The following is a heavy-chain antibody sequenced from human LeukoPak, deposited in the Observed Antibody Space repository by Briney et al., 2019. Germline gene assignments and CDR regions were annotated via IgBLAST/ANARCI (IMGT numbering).Heavy chain of an antibody. Sequence: SETLSLTCHVSGGSMRSYYWSWVRQPAGKGLDWIGRINTTGSTDYSPSLKSRVTMSVDTSKNQFSLKLSSVTAADTAVYYCATISTHDSIRYRDYWGQGTLVTVSA. D-gene: IGHD3-22*01. CDR1: GGSMRSYY. J-gene: IGHJ4*02. CDR3: ATISTHDSIRYRDY. CDR2: INTTGST. V-gene: IGHV4-4*07.